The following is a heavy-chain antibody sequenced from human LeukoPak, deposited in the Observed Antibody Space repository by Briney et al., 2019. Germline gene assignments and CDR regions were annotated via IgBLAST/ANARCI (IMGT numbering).Heavy chain of an antibody. J-gene: IGHJ4*02. CDR3: ARLEPAWGYFEY. D-gene: IGHD2-2*01. Sequence: PGGSLRLSCAASRFTFSTYWMSWVRQAPGKGLEWVANIKQDGSETYYVDSVKGRFTNSRDNAKNSLYLQMNSLRGEDTAVYYCARLEPAWGYFEYWGQGTLVTVSS. CDR2: IKQDGSET. CDR1: RFTFSTYW. V-gene: IGHV3-7*01.